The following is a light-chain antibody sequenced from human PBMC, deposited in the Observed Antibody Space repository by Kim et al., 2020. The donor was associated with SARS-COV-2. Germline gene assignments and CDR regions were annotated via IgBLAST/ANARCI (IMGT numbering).Light chain of an antibody. CDR2: GAY. CDR3: QEYNNWPFGT. V-gene: IGKV3-15*01. Sequence: EIVMTQSPATLSVSPGEVATLSCRASQTIGRSLAWYQQKPGQPPSLLIYGAYTRAAGIPARFSGSGSGTEFTLSISSLQPEDFAVYHCQEYNNWPFGTFGQGTKVDIK. J-gene: IGKJ1*01. CDR1: QTIGRS.